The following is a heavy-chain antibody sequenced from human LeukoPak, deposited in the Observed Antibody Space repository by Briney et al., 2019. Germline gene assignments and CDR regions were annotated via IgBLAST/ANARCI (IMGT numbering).Heavy chain of an antibody. D-gene: IGHD2-15*01. CDR2: FHDSGSA. CDR1: GDSISSCL. Sequence: SETLSLTCTVSGDSISSCLWSWIRQPPGKGLEWIGYFHDSGSANYNPSLKSRITMSVDTSKNQFSLKLRSVTAADTAVYYCARDSHSVDTATPRGFDPWGQGTLVTVSS. J-gene: IGHJ5*02. V-gene: IGHV4-59*01. CDR3: ARDSHSVDTATPRGFDP.